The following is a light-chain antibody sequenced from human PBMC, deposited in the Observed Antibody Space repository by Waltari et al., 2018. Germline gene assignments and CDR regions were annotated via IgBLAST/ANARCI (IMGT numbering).Light chain of an antibody. V-gene: IGLV4-69*01. CDR1: SGHNSYA. CDR2: LNSDGSQ. J-gene: IGLJ2*01. CDR3: QTWDAGIVL. Sequence: QLVLTQSPSASASLGAPVKLTCTLSSGHNSYAIARHQHQPENGPRYLMKLNSDGSQSKGDGIPDRFSGSSSGAERYLTISSLQSEDEADYYCQTWDAGIVLFGGGTKLTVL.